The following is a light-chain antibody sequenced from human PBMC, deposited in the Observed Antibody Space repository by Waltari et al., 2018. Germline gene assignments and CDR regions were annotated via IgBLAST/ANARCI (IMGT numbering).Light chain of an antibody. CDR2: EVT. Sequence: QSALTQPPSASGSPGQSVTISCTGTRSDVGGYNYVSWYQQHPGKAPKLMISEVTKRPSGVPVRFSGSKSGNTASLTVSGLQAEDEADYYCSSYAGSNNLVFGGGTKLTVL. J-gene: IGLJ2*01. CDR3: SSYAGSNNLV. CDR1: RSDVGGYNY. V-gene: IGLV2-8*01.